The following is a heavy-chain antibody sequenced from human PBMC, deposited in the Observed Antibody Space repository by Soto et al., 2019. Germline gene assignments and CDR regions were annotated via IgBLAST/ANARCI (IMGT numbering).Heavy chain of an antibody. CDR1: GVTFSSYL. CDR3: ARDPQPSVLTGGIAGYHGLDV. CDR2: IIPMFGTA. D-gene: IGHD2-15*01. V-gene: IGHV1-69*13. J-gene: IGHJ6*02. Sequence: ASVKVSCKASGVTFSSYLISWVRQAPGQGLEWMGGIIPMFGTANYAQKFQGRVTITADESTSTAYMELSSLRSEDTALYYCARDPQPSVLTGGIAGYHGLDVWGQGTTVTVSS.